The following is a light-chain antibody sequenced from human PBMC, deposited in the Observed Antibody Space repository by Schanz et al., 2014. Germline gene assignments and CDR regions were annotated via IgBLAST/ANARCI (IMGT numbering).Light chain of an antibody. V-gene: IGKV3-15*01. CDR2: GAS. CDR3: QQYNSYWT. J-gene: IGKJ1*01. CDR1: QSVSSID. Sequence: EIVLTQSPGALSLSPGDRATLSCRASQSVSSIDLAWFQQKPGQAPRLLIYGASTRATGIPARFSGSGSGTEFTLTISSLQPDDFATYYCQQYNSYWTFGQGTKVEIK.